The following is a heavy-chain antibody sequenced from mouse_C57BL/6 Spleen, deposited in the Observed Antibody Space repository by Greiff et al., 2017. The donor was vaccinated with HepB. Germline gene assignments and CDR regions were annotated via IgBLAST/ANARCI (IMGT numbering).Heavy chain of an antibody. CDR1: GYTFTSYW. CDR2: IHPNSGST. V-gene: IGHV1-64*01. Sequence: QVQLQQPGAELVKPGASVKLSCKASGYTFTSYWMHWVKQRPGQGLEWIGMIHPNSGSTKYNEKFKSKATLTVDKSSSTAYMQLSSLTSEDSAVYYCAREVGDYDAMDYWGQGTSVTVSS. D-gene: IGHD1-3*01. J-gene: IGHJ4*01. CDR3: AREVGDYDAMDY.